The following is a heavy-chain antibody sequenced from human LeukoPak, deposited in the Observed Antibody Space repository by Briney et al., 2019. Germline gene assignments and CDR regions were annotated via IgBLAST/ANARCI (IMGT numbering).Heavy chain of an antibody. CDR1: GYTFTDYY. CDR2: INPKSGGT. V-gene: IGHV1-2*02. D-gene: IGHD2-2*01. CDR3: ARATLCSTSCYGDDY. Sequence: ASVKVSCKASGYTFTDYYMHWVRQAPGQGLEWVGWINPKSGGTNYEQKFQGRVTMTRDTSINTAYMELSWLRSDDTAVYYCARATLCSTSCYGDDYWGQGTLVTVSS. J-gene: IGHJ4*02.